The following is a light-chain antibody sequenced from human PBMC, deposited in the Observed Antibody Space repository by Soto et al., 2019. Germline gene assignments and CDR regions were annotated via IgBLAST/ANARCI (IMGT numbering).Light chain of an antibody. Sequence: QSVLTQPPSVSGAPGQTITISCTGSSSNIGADCDVHWYRQLPGTAPKLLIYANNNRPAGVPDRFSASKSGTSAFLAITGLQAEDEADYYCQSFDISLNGDVFATGTKVTVL. CDR1: SSNIGADCD. J-gene: IGLJ1*01. CDR3: QSFDISLNGDV. CDR2: ANN. V-gene: IGLV1-40*01.